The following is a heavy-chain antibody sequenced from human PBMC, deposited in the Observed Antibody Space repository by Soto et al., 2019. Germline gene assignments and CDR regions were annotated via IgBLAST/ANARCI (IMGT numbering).Heavy chain of an antibody. D-gene: IGHD2-2*01. CDR1: WYSISSHNG. V-gene: IGHV4-28*03. Sequence: PLETLRLSSAVVWYSISSHNGLGWIRQPPGKGLEWIGYIYYSGTTYYNPSLKSRVTMSVDTSKNQFSLKLSSVTAADTAVYYCARGVVPAAMPDYYGMDVWGQGTTVTVSS. CDR3: ARGVVPAAMPDYYGMDV. J-gene: IGHJ6*02. CDR2: IYYSGTT.